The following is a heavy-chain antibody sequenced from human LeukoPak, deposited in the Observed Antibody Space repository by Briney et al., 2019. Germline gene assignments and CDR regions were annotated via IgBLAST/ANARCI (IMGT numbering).Heavy chain of an antibody. CDR2: IKQGGSEK. CDR1: GFTLSSYC. V-gene: IGHV3-7*01. J-gene: IGHJ4*02. D-gene: IGHD3-22*01. Sequence: GGSLTLSSAASGFTLSSYCMTWVRQAPGKGLEWVAKIKQGGSEKYYVGSVKDRFTVSRDNAKNSLYLQMNSLRAEDTAVYYCATSLRLYYYDSSAYYAHWGQGTLVTVSS. CDR3: ATSLRLYYYDSSAYYAH.